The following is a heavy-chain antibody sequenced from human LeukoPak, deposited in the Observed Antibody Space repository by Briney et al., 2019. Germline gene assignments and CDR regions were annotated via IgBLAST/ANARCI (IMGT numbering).Heavy chain of an antibody. CDR2: LCVTGGT. D-gene: IGHD2-15*01. Sequence: RGTLRLSSAPPRVTSRKDDFHTVRETPGEGQERGSALCVTGGTYYAASVKGRFTSSREDAANTLYLQMRSLGGGDTALYYCTKEFCGSRAAWAGGSYYDFWGRGALVTVSS. CDR1: RVTSRKDD. J-gene: IGHJ2*01. CDR3: TKEFCGSRAAWAGGSYYDF. V-gene: IGHV3-13*01.